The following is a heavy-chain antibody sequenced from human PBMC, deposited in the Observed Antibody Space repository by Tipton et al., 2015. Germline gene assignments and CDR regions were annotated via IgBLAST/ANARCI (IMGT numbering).Heavy chain of an antibody. CDR1: GFTVSSNY. D-gene: IGHD1-26*01. V-gene: IGHV3-53*01. CDR2: IYTDGST. Sequence: VQLVQSGGGLIQPGGSLRLSCAASGFTVSSNYMSWVRQAPGKGLEWVSVIYTDGSTHYADSVKGRFTISRDNSKNTLYLQMDSLRAEDTAVYYCARGFTGIYCSCFEYWGQGTQVTVSS. J-gene: IGHJ4*02. CDR3: ARGFTGIYCSCFEY.